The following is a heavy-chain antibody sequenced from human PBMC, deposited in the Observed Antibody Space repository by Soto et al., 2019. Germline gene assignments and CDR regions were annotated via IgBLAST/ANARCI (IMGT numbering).Heavy chain of an antibody. V-gene: IGHV1-3*01. D-gene: IGHD2-15*01. CDR1: GYTFTSYA. Sequence: QVQLVQSGAEVKKPGASVKVSCKASGYTFTSYAMHWVRQAPGQRLEWMGWINAGNGNTKYSQKFQGRDTITRDTSASTAYMELSSLRSEDTAVYYCAKGGSGVVVVAATLDWFDPWGQGTLVTVSS. CDR2: INAGNGNT. CDR3: AKGGSGVVVVAATLDWFDP. J-gene: IGHJ5*02.